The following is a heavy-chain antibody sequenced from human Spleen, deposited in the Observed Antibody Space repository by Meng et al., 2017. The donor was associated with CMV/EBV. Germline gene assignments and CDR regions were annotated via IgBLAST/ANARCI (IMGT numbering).Heavy chain of an antibody. Sequence: LRLSCAASGFIFSNYGMHWVRQAPGKGLEWVAVIWYDGSNKYYADSVKGRFTISRDNSKNTLYLQMNSLRAEDTAVYYCAKHRTDFDYWGQGTLVTVSS. CDR2: IWYDGSNK. J-gene: IGHJ4*02. CDR3: AKHRTDFDY. V-gene: IGHV3-33*06. D-gene: IGHD1-1*01. CDR1: GFIFSNYG.